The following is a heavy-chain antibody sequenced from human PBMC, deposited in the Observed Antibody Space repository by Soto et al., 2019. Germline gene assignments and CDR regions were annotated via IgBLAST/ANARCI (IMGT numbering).Heavy chain of an antibody. D-gene: IGHD3-10*01. CDR2: INQSGTT. Sequence: SETLSLTCAVNGESFSDYYWNWIRQSPGKGLEWIGEINQSGTTNYNPSLKSRVTISQDTSKNQFSLKLNSVTAADTAVYYCARGRVNDHGSGTYYKPGYYYGMDVWGQGTTVTVSS. CDR1: GESFSDYY. V-gene: IGHV4-34*01. CDR3: ARGRVNDHGSGTYYKPGYYYGMDV. J-gene: IGHJ6*02.